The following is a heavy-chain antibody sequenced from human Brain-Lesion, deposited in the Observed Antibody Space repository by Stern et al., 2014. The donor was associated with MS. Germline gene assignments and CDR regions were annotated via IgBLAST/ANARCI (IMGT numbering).Heavy chain of an antibody. Sequence: LQLQESGPGLVKPSETLSLTCTVSGGSISSSSYYWGWIRQPPGKGLEWIGSIYYRGSTYYNPALKSLVTISMDTSKTQFSRRRSSVTAADTAVYFCAKLWLGELPESPFDYWGQGTLVTVSS. CDR3: AKLWLGELPESPFDY. J-gene: IGHJ4*02. CDR2: IYYRGST. D-gene: IGHD3-10*01. V-gene: IGHV4-39*01. CDR1: GGSISSSSYY.